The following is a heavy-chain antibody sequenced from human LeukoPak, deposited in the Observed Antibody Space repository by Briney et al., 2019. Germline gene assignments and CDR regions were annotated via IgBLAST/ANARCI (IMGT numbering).Heavy chain of an antibody. CDR3: ARDYGDYGRQI. D-gene: IGHD4-17*01. CDR2: IYNGGTT. Sequence: GGSLRLSCVASGFTVSSNYMNGVGQAPGKGLEWVSVIYNGGTTYYADSVKGRFTISRDNSKNTLYLHMNRLRAEDTAVYYCARDYGDYGRQIWGQGTMVTVSS. J-gene: IGHJ3*02. V-gene: IGHV3-53*01. CDR1: GFTVSSNY.